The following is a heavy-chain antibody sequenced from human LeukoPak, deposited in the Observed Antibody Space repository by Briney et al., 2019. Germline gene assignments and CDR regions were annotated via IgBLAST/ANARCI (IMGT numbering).Heavy chain of an antibody. D-gene: IGHD2-2*01. V-gene: IGHV3-23*01. CDR3: AKDRDIVVVAAALEF. Sequence: TGGSVRLSCVVSGFTFSYYAMSWVRQAPWKGLEWVSAISGDGVTTYYAASVKGRFTISRDNSKNTLYLQMNSLRAQDTAVYYCAKDRDIVVVAAALEFWGQGTLVTVSS. CDR1: GFTFSYYA. J-gene: IGHJ4*02. CDR2: ISGDGVTT.